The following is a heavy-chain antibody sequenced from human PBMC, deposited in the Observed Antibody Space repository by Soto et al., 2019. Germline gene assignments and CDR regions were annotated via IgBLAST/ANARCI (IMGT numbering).Heavy chain of an antibody. V-gene: IGHV4-59*08. CDR1: RGSFSGYY. CDR3: ARRGVVAADYYYYYYMDV. CDR2: IYYSGST. D-gene: IGHD2-15*01. J-gene: IGHJ6*03. Sequence: ETLSLTCAVYRGSFSGYYWSWIRQPPGKGLEWIGYIYYSGSTNYNPSLKSRVTISVDTSKNQFSLKLSSVTAADTAVYYCARRGVVAADYYYYYYMDVWGKGTTVTVSS.